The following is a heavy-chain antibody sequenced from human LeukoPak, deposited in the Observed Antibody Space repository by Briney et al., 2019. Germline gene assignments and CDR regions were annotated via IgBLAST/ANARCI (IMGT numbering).Heavy chain of an antibody. Sequence: GESLKISCKTSGYSFNNYWIAWVRQMPGKGPEWLGIIYPGDSDTRYSPSFQGQVTISADKSVSTAYLQWSSLKASDTAMYYCARYYGYDYSDSRGFYYFDYWGQGSLVTVSS. J-gene: IGHJ4*02. V-gene: IGHV5-51*01. D-gene: IGHD3-22*01. CDR1: GYSFNNYW. CDR3: ARYYGYDYSDSRGFYYFDY. CDR2: IYPGDSDT.